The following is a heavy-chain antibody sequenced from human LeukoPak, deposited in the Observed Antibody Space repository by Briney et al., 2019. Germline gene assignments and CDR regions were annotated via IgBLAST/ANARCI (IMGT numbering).Heavy chain of an antibody. Sequence: GGSLRLSCAGSGFIFSANSMAWIRQAPGRDLGGVSSISGRGDTMYYADSLKGRFTVSRGSAQNSLYLQMNSLRAEDTAVYYCARVSSSRGYFDLWGRGTLVTVSS. CDR3: ARVSSSRGYFDL. D-gene: IGHD6-13*01. J-gene: IGHJ2*01. CDR2: ISGRGDTM. CDR1: GFIFSANS. V-gene: IGHV3-11*01.